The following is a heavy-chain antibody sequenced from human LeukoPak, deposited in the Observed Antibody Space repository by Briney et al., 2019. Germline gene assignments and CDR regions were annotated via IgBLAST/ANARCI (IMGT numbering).Heavy chain of an antibody. CDR1: GGSISSNNW. J-gene: IGHJ4*02. Sequence: SETLSLTCAVSGGSISSNNWWSWVRQPPGKGLEWIGYIYYSGSTNYNPSLKSRVTISVDTSKNQFSLKLSSVTAADTAVYYCARVGYYDSSGYYDYWGQGTLVTVSS. CDR3: ARVGYYDSSGYYDY. CDR2: IYYSGST. D-gene: IGHD3-22*01. V-gene: IGHV4-4*02.